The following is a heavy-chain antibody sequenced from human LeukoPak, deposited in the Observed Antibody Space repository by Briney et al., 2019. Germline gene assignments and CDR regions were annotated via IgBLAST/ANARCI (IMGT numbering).Heavy chain of an antibody. CDR2: IYYSGST. CDR3: ARVTAEDIAAPDRDYYYYYGMDV. D-gene: IGHD6-13*01. J-gene: IGHJ6*02. CDR1: GGSVSSGSYY. Sequence: PSETLSLTCTVSGGSVSSGSYYWSWIRQPPGKGLEWIGYIYYSGSTNYNPSLKSRVTISVDTSKNQFSLKLSSVTAADTAVYYCARVTAEDIAAPDRDYYYYYGMDVWGQGTTVTVSS. V-gene: IGHV4-61*01.